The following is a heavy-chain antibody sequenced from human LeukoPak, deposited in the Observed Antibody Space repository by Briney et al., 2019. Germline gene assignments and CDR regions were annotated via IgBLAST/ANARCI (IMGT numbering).Heavy chain of an antibody. Sequence: ASVKVSCKASKYSFTSYTINWVRQAPGQGLEWMAWIDPKNGNRGYAQNFQGRVTMTTDISINTAYLELSSLRSEDTAVYYCARSHTQKEFCGGGRCYPTVWWFDPWGQGTLVTVSS. J-gene: IGHJ5*02. CDR1: KYSFTSYT. V-gene: IGHV1-8*01. CDR2: IDPKNGNR. CDR3: ARSHTQKEFCGGGRCYPTVWWFDP. D-gene: IGHD2-15*01.